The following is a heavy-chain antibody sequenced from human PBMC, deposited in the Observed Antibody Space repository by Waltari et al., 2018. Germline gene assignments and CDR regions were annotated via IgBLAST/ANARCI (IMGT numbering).Heavy chain of an antibody. CDR3: AKAELLSGLDY. J-gene: IGHJ4*02. CDR1: SYA. V-gene: IGHV3-23*03. CDR2: IYSGGST. D-gene: IGHD1-26*01. Sequence: SYAMSWVRQAPGKGLEWVSVIYSGGSTYYADSVKGRFTISRDNSKNTLYLQMNSLRAEDTAVYYCAKAELLSGLDYWGQGTLVTVSS.